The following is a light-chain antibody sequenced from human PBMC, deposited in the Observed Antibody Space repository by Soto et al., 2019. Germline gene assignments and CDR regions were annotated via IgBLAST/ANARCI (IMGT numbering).Light chain of an antibody. J-gene: IGKJ5*01. CDR3: QQYTNWPPNT. CDR2: GAS. V-gene: IGKV3-15*01. CDR1: QRVYSN. Sequence: ILLTQSPATLSLSPGESATLSCRASQRVYSNLAWYQQRPGQAPRLLIYGASTRATGVPARFSGRGSGTEFTLTISSLQSEDFAVYYCQQYTNWPPNTFGQGTRLETK.